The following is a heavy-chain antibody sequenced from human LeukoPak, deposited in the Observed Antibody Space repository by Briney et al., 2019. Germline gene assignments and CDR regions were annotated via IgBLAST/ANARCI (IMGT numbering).Heavy chain of an antibody. D-gene: IGHD2-2*01. CDR3: AKDDRVRLYYFDY. J-gene: IGHJ4*02. CDR1: GFTFSSYA. Sequence: SGGSLRLSCAASGFTFSSYAMSWVRQAPGKGLEWVSAISGSGGSTYYADSVKGRFTISRDNSKNTLYLQMNSLRAEDTAVYYCAKDDRVRLYYFDYWGQGTLVTVSS. CDR2: ISGSGGST. V-gene: IGHV3-23*01.